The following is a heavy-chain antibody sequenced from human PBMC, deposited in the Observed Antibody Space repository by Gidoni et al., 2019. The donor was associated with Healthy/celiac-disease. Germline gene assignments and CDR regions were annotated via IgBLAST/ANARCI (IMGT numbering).Heavy chain of an antibody. CDR2: ISGSGGST. CDR1: GFTFSSYA. V-gene: IGHV3-23*01. D-gene: IGHD6-6*01. Sequence: EVQLLESGGGLVQPGGSLRLSCAASGFTFSSYAMSWVRQAPGKGLGWVSAISGSGGSTYYADSVKGRFTISRDNSKNTLYLQMNSLRAEDTAVYYCANDKYSSSSPGEFDYWGQGTLVTVSS. CDR3: ANDKYSSSSPGEFDY. J-gene: IGHJ4*02.